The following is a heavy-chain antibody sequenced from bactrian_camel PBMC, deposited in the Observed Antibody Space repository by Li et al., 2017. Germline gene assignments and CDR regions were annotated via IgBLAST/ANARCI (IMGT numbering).Heavy chain of an antibody. CDR2: IDSFGRA. CDR1: GYTDPETRYC. Sequence: QLVESGGGSVQAGGSLRLSCAASGYTDPETRYCMGWFRQAPGKEREGVAGIDSFGRATYAPSVQGRFTISEDNALSAAHLQMTDLKPEDTAAYYCAADRRRTSCGISWSYTHRGQGTQVTVS. D-gene: IGHD2*01. V-gene: IGHV3S10*01. J-gene: IGHJ4*01.